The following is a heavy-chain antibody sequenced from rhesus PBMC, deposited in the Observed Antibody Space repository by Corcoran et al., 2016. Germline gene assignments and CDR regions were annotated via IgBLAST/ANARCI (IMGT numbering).Heavy chain of an antibody. CDR2: ISKAGGST. J-gene: IGHJ4*01. CDR1: GFTFSDFY. Sequence: EVQVGESGGGLAKPGGSLRPSCAASGFTFSDFYMDWVRQAPGKGLEWFSRISKAGGSTWYADSVKGRFTISRDNAKNTLYLHMNSLRAGDTAVSYCVRVWSLPAPGDYWGQGVLVIVSS. D-gene: IGHD6-25*01. V-gene: IGHV3-178*01. CDR3: VRVWSLPAPGDY.